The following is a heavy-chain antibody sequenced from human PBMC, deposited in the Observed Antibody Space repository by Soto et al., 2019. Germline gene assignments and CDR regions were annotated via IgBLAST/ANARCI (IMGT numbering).Heavy chain of an antibody. CDR1: GFTFSNAW. Sequence: GGSLRLSCAASGFTFSNAWMNWVRQAPGKGLEWVGRIKGKTDGGTTDYAAPVKGRFTISRDDSKNTLYLQMNSLKTEDTAMYYCTTAGYTAMVTFDYWGQGTLVTVSS. CDR2: IKGKTDGGTT. D-gene: IGHD5-18*01. J-gene: IGHJ4*02. CDR3: TTAGYTAMVTFDY. V-gene: IGHV3-15*07.